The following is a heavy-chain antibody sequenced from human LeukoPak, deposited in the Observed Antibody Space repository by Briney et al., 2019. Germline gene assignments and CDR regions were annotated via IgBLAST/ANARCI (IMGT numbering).Heavy chain of an antibody. V-gene: IGHV3-23*01. Sequence: GGSLRLSCAASGFTFSTYAMTWVRQAPGKGLEWVSAIGNSGGNTYYADSVKGRFTISRDNSKNTLYLQMNSLRAEDTAVYYCARDVDPDAFDIWGQGTMVAVSS. CDR2: IGNSGGNT. J-gene: IGHJ3*02. D-gene: IGHD2-21*01. CDR1: GFTFSTYA. CDR3: ARDVDPDAFDI.